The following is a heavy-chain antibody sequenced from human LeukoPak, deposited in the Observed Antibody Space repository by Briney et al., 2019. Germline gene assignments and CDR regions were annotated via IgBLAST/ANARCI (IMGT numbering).Heavy chain of an antibody. CDR3: ARDGPPHWGWFDP. V-gene: IGHV1-46*01. CDR2: INPSGGST. CDR1: GYTFTSYY. Sequence: ASVKVSCKASGYTFTSYYMHWVRQAPGQGLEWMGIINPSGGSTSYAQKFQGRVTITADESTSTAYMELSSLRSEDTAVYYCARDGPPHWGWFDPWGQGTLVTVSS. J-gene: IGHJ5*02. D-gene: IGHD7-27*01.